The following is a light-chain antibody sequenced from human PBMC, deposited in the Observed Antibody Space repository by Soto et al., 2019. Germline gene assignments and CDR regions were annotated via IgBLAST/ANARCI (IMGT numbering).Light chain of an antibody. Sequence: LTQPRSVSGSPGQSVTISCTGSSSDVGGYNYVSWYQQHPGKAPQLMIYDVNKRPSGVPDRFSGSKSGNTASLTISGLQAEDEADYYCCSYTGSHTLYVFGAGTKVTVL. CDR1: SSDVGGYNY. V-gene: IGLV2-11*01. J-gene: IGLJ1*01. CDR3: CSYTGSHTLYV. CDR2: DVN.